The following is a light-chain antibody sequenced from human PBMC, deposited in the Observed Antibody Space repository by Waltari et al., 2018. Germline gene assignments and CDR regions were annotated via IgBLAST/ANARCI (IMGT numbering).Light chain of an antibody. J-gene: IGKJ2*01. CDR2: GVS. Sequence: LMTQSPATLSVSPGERATLSCRASQSISRNLAWYQQKPGQAPRLLIYGVSTRAPGVPARFSGSGSGTQFTLSISSLQSEDFAVYYCQQYNNWRTFGQGTKLEIK. CDR3: QQYNNWRT. CDR1: QSISRN. V-gene: IGKV3-15*01.